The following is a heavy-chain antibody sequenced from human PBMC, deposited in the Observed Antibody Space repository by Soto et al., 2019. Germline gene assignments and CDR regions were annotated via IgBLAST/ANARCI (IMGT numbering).Heavy chain of an antibody. V-gene: IGHV4-34*01. J-gene: IGHJ6*02. CDR2: INHSGST. CDR1: GGSFSGYY. CDR3: ARDRVRGVGVHYGMDV. Sequence: QVQLQQWGAGLLKPSETLSLTCAVYGGSFSGYYWSWIRQPPGKGLEWIGEINHSGSTNYNPSLKSRVPISVDTSKNQFALKLSSVTAADTAVYYCARDRVRGVGVHYGMDVWGQGTTVTVSS. D-gene: IGHD3-10*01.